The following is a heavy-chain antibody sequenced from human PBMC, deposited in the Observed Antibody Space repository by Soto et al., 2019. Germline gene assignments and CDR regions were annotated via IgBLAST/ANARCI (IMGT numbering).Heavy chain of an antibody. CDR1: GFTVSRYA. D-gene: IGHD5-12*01. CDR3: VRVLYDSGVVDF. J-gene: IGHJ4*02. Sequence: QVVESGGGLIQAGGSTRLSCLASGFTVSRYAMAWVRQAPGKGLEWASIIQRSGETYYSDSAQGRFTISRDNSKNAVYLQMSSLKVGDTGVYSCVRVLYDSGVVDFWGQGSLITVS. V-gene: IGHV3-53*01. CDR2: IQRSGET.